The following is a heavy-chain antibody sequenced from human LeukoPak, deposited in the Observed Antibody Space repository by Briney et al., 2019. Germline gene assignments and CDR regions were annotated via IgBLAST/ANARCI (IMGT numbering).Heavy chain of an antibody. CDR1: GYTFTSYY. Sequence: ASVTVSCNASGYTFTSYYMHWVRQAPGQGLEWMGIINPSGGSTSYAQKFQGRVTMTRDTSTSTVYMELSSLRSEDTAVYYCAREVGELDFDYWGQGTLVTVSS. CDR2: INPSGGST. J-gene: IGHJ4*02. V-gene: IGHV1-46*01. D-gene: IGHD3-10*01. CDR3: AREVGELDFDY.